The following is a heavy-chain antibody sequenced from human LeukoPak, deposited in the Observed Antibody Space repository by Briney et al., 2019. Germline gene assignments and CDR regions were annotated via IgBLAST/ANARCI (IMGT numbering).Heavy chain of an antibody. CDR3: AKVPYVAYYYGMDV. V-gene: IGHV3-30*18. CDR1: GFTFSSYG. CDR2: ISYDGSNK. J-gene: IGHJ6*02. D-gene: IGHD3-10*02. Sequence: GGCMRLSCAASGFTFSSYGVHWVRQAPGKGLEWVAVISYDGSNKYDADSVKGRFTISRDNSKNTLYLQMNSLRAEDTAVYYCAKVPYVAYYYGMDVWGQGTTVTVSS.